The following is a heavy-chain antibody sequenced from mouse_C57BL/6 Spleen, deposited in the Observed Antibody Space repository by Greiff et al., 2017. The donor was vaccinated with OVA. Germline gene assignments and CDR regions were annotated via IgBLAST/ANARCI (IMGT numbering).Heavy chain of an antibody. J-gene: IGHJ2*01. CDR3: ARDLGGYDCY. V-gene: IGHV5-4*01. D-gene: IGHD2-2*01. CDR1: GFTFSSYA. Sequence: EVKLQESGGGLVKPGGSLKLSCAASGFTFSSYAMSWVRQTPEKRLEWVATISDGGSYTYYPDNVKGRFTISRDNAKNNLYLQMSHLKSEDTAMYYCARDLGGYDCYWGQGTTLTVSS. CDR2: ISDGGSYT.